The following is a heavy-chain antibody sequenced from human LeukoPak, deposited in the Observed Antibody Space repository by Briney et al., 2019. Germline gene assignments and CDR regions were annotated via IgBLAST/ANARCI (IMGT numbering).Heavy chain of an antibody. CDR3: AKGTQRGNSGWGYFIDY. J-gene: IGHJ4*02. V-gene: IGHV3-9*01. D-gene: IGHD3-10*01. CDR2: INRNSGSI. CDR1: GRKFDEYV. Sequence: PGGSLRLSCEASGRKFDEYVMHWVRQAPGKGLEWVSGINRNSGSIDYADSVKGRFTISRDNAKNFLYVQMNSLRAEDTALYYCAKGTQRGNSGWGYFIDYWGQGTLVTVSS.